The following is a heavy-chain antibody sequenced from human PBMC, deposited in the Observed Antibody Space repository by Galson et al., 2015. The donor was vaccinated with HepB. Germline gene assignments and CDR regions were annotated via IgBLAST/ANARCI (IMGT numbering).Heavy chain of an antibody. V-gene: IGHV3-7*03. CDR2: IKQDGSEK. J-gene: IGHJ6*02. CDR3: AREGLWLVPSFYYGMDV. D-gene: IGHD5-18*01. Sequence: SLRLSCAASGFTFSSYWMSWVRQAPGKGLEWVANIKQDGSEKYYVDSVKGRFTISRDNAKNSLYLQMNSLRAEDTAVYYCAREGLWLVPSFYYGMDVWGQGTTVTVSS. CDR1: GFTFSSYW.